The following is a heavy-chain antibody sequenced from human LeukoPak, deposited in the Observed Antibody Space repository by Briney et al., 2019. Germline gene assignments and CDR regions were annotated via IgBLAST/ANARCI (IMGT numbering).Heavy chain of an antibody. V-gene: IGHV4-38-2*02. CDR1: GYSVGSAYY. D-gene: IGHD3-16*01. CDR2: ISHNGNA. Sequence: SETLSLTCAVSGYSVGSAYYWVWIRQPPGKALEWIGTISHNGNAYYNPSLKSRLAMSVETSKDQFSLHLNSVTAADTAVYFCARDPNWDSWFDPWGQGALVTVSS. J-gene: IGHJ5*02. CDR3: ARDPNWDSWFDP.